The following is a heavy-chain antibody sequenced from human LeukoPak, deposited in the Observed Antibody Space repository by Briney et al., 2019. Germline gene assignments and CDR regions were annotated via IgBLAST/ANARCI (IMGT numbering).Heavy chain of an antibody. CDR3: AKTTSPDDVRWPYFDS. D-gene: IGHD1-14*01. J-gene: IGHJ4*02. CDR1: GFVVSATS. V-gene: IGHV3-53*04. CDR2: IYSGNT. Sequence: PGGSLRLSCAASGFVVSATSMSWVRQPPGKGLEWVSIIYSGNTRYADSVKGRFTISRHDSENTVSLQTNSLLLEDTAVYFCAKTTSPDDVRWPYFDSWGQGILVTVSS.